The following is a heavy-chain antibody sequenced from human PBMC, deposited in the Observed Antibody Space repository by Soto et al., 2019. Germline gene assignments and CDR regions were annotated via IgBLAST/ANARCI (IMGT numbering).Heavy chain of an antibody. CDR1: GFTVSSNY. J-gene: IGHJ4*02. CDR3: AKSSEDYFDY. V-gene: IGHV3-53*01. D-gene: IGHD3-22*01. Sequence: AGGSLRLSCAASGFTVSSNYMSWVRQAPGKGLEWVSVIYSGGSTYYADSVKGRFTISRDNSKNTLYLQMNSLRAEDTAVYYCAKSSEDYFDYWGQGILVTVSS. CDR2: IYSGGST.